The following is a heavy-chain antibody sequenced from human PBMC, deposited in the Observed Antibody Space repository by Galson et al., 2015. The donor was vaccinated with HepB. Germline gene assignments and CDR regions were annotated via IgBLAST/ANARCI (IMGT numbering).Heavy chain of an antibody. CDR1: GFTVSSNY. D-gene: IGHD3-10*01. J-gene: IGHJ2*01. CDR2: IYSGGST. CDR3: ARVRADYYGSGSYLDL. Sequence: SLRLSCAASGFTVSSNYMSWVRQAPGKGLEWVSVIYSGGSTYYADSVKGRFTISRDNSKSTLYLQMNSLRAEDTAVYYCARVRADYYGSGSYLDLWGRGTLVTVSS. V-gene: IGHV3-53*01.